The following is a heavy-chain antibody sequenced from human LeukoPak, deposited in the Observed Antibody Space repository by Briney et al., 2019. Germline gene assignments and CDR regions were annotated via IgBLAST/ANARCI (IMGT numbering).Heavy chain of an antibody. CDR2: IYYSGST. V-gene: IGHV4-59*01. Sequence: SETLSLTCTVSGGSISSYYWSWIRQPPGKGLEWIGYIYYSGSTNYNPSLKSRVTISVDASKNQFSLKLSSVTAADTAVYYCARVKSWFDPWGQGTLVTVSS. J-gene: IGHJ5*02. CDR1: GGSISSYY. CDR3: ARVKSWFDP.